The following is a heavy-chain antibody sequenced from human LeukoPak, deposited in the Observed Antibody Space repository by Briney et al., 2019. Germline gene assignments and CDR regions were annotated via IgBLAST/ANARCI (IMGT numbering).Heavy chain of an antibody. Sequence: SETLSLTCTVSGGSISSSSYYWGWIRQPPGKGLEWIANIYYSGSTYSNPSLKSRVTISMDTSNNQFSLKLTSVTAADTAVYYCARLVPPGWFDPWGQGTLVTVSS. V-gene: IGHV4-39*01. CDR2: IYYSGST. CDR3: ARLVPPGWFDP. J-gene: IGHJ5*02. CDR1: GGSISSSSYY.